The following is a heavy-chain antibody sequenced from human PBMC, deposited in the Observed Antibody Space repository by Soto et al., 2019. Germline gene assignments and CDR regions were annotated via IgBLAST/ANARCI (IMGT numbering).Heavy chain of an antibody. CDR3: ARETSQNVYSHYGMDV. CDR1: GGSFSCFY. V-gene: IGHV4-34*01. CDR2: INDSGTT. Sequence: SVILSLTCSVYGGSFSCFYWSLIRQHPGKGLEWIGEINDSGTTNYNPSLKSRVTISADTSKTHFSLRLTSVTAADTAVYYCARETSQNVYSHYGMDVWGQGTTVTGSS. J-gene: IGHJ6*02.